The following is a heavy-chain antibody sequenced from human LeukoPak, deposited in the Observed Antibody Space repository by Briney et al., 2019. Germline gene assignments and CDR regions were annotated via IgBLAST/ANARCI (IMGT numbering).Heavy chain of an antibody. Sequence: GGSLRLSCTASRFTFGDYAMSWFRQAPGKGLEWVGFIRTKAHGETTEYAASVKGRFTISRGDSKSIAYLQMNSLKTEDTAVYYCTREADDCSSTSCFTRSYDYWGQGTLVTVSS. CDR2: IRTKAHGETT. CDR1: RFTFGDYA. V-gene: IGHV3-49*03. D-gene: IGHD2-2*02. CDR3: TREADDCSSTSCFTRSYDY. J-gene: IGHJ4*02.